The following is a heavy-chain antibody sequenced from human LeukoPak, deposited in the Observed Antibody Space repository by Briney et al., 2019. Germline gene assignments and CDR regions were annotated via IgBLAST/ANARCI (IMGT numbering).Heavy chain of an antibody. Sequence: SETLSLTCSVSGASLSSYWWDWLRQSPGKGLEWIGFISDTWKTDSNPSLKSRVTISLDMSKKQLSLRLRSVTAADSAIYYCATGYYEPFDTWGPGILVTVSS. V-gene: IGHV4-59*01. CDR1: GASLSSYW. J-gene: IGHJ4*02. D-gene: IGHD2/OR15-2a*01. CDR2: ISDTWKT. CDR3: ATGYYEPFDT.